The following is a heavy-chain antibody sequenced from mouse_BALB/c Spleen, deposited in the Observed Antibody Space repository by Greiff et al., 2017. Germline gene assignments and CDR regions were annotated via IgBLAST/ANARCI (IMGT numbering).Heavy chain of an antibody. J-gene: IGHJ3*01. D-gene: IGHD2-1*01. CDR3: ARGYYGNFFAY. CDR2: ISSGSSTI. Sequence: EVMLVESGGGLVQPGGSRKLSCAASGFTFSSFGMHWVRQAPEKGLEWVAYISSGSSTIYYADTVKGRFTISRDNPKNTLFLQMTSLRSEDTAMYYCARGYYGNFFAYWGQGTLVTVSA. V-gene: IGHV5-17*02. CDR1: GFTFSSFG.